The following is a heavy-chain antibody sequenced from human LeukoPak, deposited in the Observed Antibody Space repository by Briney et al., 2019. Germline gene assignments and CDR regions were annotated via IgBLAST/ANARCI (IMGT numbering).Heavy chain of an antibody. Sequence: ASAKVSCKTSGDTFTVDFMQWGRPAPGQGREWMGRIIPNIGGTYYAQKFQGRVTMTRDTTISTAYMGLSRPRSDDTALLYCTRDRSVAGDFDYGGQGTLVTVSS. V-gene: IGHV1-2*06. CDR3: TRDRSVAGDFDY. D-gene: IGHD6-19*01. CDR2: IIPNIGGT. CDR1: GDTFTVDF. J-gene: IGHJ4*02.